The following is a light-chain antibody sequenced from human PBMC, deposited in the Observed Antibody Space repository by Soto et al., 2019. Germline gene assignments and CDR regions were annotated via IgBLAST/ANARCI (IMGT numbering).Light chain of an antibody. V-gene: IGLV1-36*01. CDR2: YDD. J-gene: IGLJ2*01. CDR3: AAWDDTLNGPV. CDR1: SSNIGNNA. Sequence: QSVLTQPRSVSEAPRQSVTISCSGSSSNIGNNAVNWYQQLPGQAPKLLIYYDDLLASGVSDRFSGSKSGTSASLAISGLQSEDEADYYCAAWDDTLNGPVFGGGTKLTVL.